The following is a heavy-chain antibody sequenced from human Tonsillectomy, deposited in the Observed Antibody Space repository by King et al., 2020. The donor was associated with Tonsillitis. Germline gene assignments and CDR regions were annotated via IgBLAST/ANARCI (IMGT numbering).Heavy chain of an antibody. D-gene: IGHD3-10*01. CDR2: MYHSGST. V-gene: IGHV4-38-2*01. J-gene: IGHJ5*02. CDR1: GYSISSGYY. Sequence: QLQESGPGLVKPSETLSLTCAVSGYSISSGYYWGWIRQPPGKGLEWIGNMYHSGSTYYNPSLKSRVTISVDTSKNQFSLKLSSVTAADTAVYYCARVGGAYYGWFDPWGQGPLVPVPS. CDR3: ARVGGAYYGWFDP.